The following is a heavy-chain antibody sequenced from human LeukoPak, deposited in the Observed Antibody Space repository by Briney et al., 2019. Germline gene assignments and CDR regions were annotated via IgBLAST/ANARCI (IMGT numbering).Heavy chain of an antibody. J-gene: IGHJ4*02. CDR1: GGSFSGYY. CDR3: ARGASSGYYQYYFDY. CDR2: INHSGST. D-gene: IGHD3-22*01. Sequence: PSETLSLTCAVYGGSFSGYYWSWIRQPPGKGLEWFGEINHSGSTNYNPSLKSRVTISVDTSKNQFSLKLSSVTAADTAVYYCARGASSGYYQYYFDYWGQGTLVTVSS. V-gene: IGHV4-34*01.